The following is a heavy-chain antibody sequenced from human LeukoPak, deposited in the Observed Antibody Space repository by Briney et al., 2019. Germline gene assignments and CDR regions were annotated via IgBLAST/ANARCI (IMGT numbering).Heavy chain of an antibody. D-gene: IGHD3-10*01. CDR1: GYTFTTYY. J-gene: IGHJ6*02. V-gene: IGHV1-46*01. CDR2: INPSSGST. Sequence: GASVKVSCKASGYTFTTYYMHWVRQAPGQGLEWMGIINPSSGSTSYAQRFQGRVTMTRDTSTSTVYMELSSLRSEDTAVYYCARDRGTMVRGVGDVWGQGTTVTVSS. CDR3: ARDRGTMVRGVGDV.